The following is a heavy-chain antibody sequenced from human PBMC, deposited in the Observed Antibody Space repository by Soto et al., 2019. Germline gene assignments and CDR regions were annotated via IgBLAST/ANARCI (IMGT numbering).Heavy chain of an antibody. D-gene: IGHD1-1*01. J-gene: IGHJ4*02. CDR1: GYTFTGYY. CDR3: ARKPVQLEQMGFDY. V-gene: IGHV1-2*04. Sequence: QVQLVQSGAEVKKPGASVKVSCKASGYTFTGYYMHWVRQAPGQGLEWMGWINPNSGGTNYAQKCQGWVTMTRDTSISTAYMELSRLRSDDTAVYYCARKPVQLEQMGFDYWGQGTLVTVSS. CDR2: INPNSGGT.